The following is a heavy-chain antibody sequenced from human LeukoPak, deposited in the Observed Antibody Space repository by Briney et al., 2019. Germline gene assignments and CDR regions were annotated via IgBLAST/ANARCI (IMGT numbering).Heavy chain of an antibody. V-gene: IGHV4-34*01. D-gene: IGHD4-17*01. CDR1: GGSFSGYY. CDR2: INHSGST. CDR3: ARDRSDYGDLGY. Sequence: SETLSLTCAVYGGSFSGYYWSWIRQPPGKGLEWIGEINHSGSTNYNPSLKSRVTISVDTSKNQFSLKLSSVTAADTAVYYCARDRSDYGDLGYWGQGTLVTVSS. J-gene: IGHJ4*02.